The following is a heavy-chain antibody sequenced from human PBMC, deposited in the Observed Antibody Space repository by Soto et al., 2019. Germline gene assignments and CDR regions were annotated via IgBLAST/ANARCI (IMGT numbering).Heavy chain of an antibody. CDR3: ARXLYGFGYYYYYGMDV. CDR2: IYPGDSDT. Sequence: ESLKISCKGSGYSFTSYWIGWVRQMPGKGLEWMGGIYPGDSDTRYSPSFQGQVTISADKSISTAYLQWSSLKASDTAMYYCARXLYGFGYYYYYGMDVWGQGTTVTVSS. V-gene: IGHV5-51*01. J-gene: IGHJ6*02. D-gene: IGHD3-16*01. CDR1: GYSFTSYW.